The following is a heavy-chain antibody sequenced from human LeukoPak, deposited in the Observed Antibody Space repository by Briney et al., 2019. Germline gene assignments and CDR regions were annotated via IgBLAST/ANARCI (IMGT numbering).Heavy chain of an antibody. D-gene: IGHD1-26*01. CDR3: ARGGAALTTFDY. CDR1: GGSISSYY. Sequence: SETLSLTCTVSGGSISSYYWSWIWQPPGKGLEWIGYIYYSGSTNYNPSLKSRVTISVDTSKNQFSLKLSSVTAADTAVYYCARGGAALTTFDYWGQGTLVTVSS. CDR2: IYYSGST. J-gene: IGHJ4*02. V-gene: IGHV4-59*01.